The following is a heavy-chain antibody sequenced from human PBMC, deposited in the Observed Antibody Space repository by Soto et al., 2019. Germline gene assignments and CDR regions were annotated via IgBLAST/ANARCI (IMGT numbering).Heavy chain of an antibody. V-gene: IGHV3-30-3*01. Sequence: PGGSLRLSCAASGFTFSSYAMSWVRQAPGKGLEWVAVISYDGSNKYYADSVKGRFTISRDNSKNTLYLQMNSLRAEDTAVYYCARRYYEGGPIDYWGQGTLVTVSS. CDR3: ARRYYEGGPIDY. D-gene: IGHD3-22*01. J-gene: IGHJ4*02. CDR1: GFTFSSYA. CDR2: ISYDGSNK.